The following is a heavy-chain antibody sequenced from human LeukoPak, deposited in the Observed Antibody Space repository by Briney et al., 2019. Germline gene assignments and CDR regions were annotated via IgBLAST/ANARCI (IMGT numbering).Heavy chain of an antibody. CDR2: INSDGSST. J-gene: IGHJ4*02. Sequence: GGFLRLSCAASGFTFSSYWMHWVRQAPGKGLVWVSRINSDGSSTRYADSVKGRFTISRDNAKNTLYLQMNSLRAEDTAVYYCAKEGKSILRFLEWLSYFDYWGQGTLVTVSS. D-gene: IGHD3-3*01. CDR3: AKEGKSILRFLEWLSYFDY. V-gene: IGHV3-74*01. CDR1: GFTFSSYW.